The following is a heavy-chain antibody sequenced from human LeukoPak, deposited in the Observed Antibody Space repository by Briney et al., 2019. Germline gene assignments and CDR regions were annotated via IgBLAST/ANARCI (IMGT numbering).Heavy chain of an antibody. CDR2: ISAYNGNT. J-gene: IGHJ6*03. Sequence: ASAKVSCKASGYTFTSYGISWVRRAPGQGLEWMGWISAYNGNTNYAQKLQGRVTMTTDTSTSTAYMELRSLRSDDTAVYYCARSVLSNYYYMDVWGKGTTVTVSS. D-gene: IGHD5/OR15-5a*01. V-gene: IGHV1-18*01. CDR3: ARSVLSNYYYMDV. CDR1: GYTFTSYG.